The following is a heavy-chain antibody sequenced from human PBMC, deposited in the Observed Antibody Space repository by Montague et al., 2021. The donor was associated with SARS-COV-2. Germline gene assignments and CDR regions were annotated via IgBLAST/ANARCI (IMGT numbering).Heavy chain of an antibody. Sequence: SETLSLTCTVSGGSISSSSYYWGWIRQPPGKGLEWIGSIYYSGSTYYNPSLKSRVTISVDTSKNQFSLKLSSVTAAATAVYYCARGVPLGYDFWSGYPEIGDFDYWGQGTLVTVSS. CDR1: GGSISSSSYY. CDR2: IYYSGST. J-gene: IGHJ4*02. D-gene: IGHD3-3*01. V-gene: IGHV4-39*01. CDR3: ARGVPLGYDFWSGYPEIGDFDY.